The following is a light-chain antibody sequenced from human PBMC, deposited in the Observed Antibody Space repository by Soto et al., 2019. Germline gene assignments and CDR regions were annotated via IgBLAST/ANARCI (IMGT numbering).Light chain of an antibody. CDR2: DAS. J-gene: IGKJ4*02. V-gene: IGKV3-11*01. CDR3: QQRSNWPLT. CDR1: QSVSSY. Sequence: EIVLTQSPATLSLSPGERATLSCRASQSVSSYLAWYQQKPGQAPRLLIYDASNRTTGLPARFSGSGSGTDFPLTISSLEPEDFAGYYCQQRSNWPLTFGGGTKVESK.